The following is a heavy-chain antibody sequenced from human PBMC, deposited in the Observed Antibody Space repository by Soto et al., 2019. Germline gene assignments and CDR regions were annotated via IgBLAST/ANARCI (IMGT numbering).Heavy chain of an antibody. CDR2: IYYSGST. D-gene: IGHD4-17*01. Sequence: LQTLSLTCTVSNGSIINYYWSWIRQPPGKGLEWIGFIYYSGSTNYNPYLKGRVTTSVDMSRNQLSLKLNSVTAADTAVYYCASRLTLATTTRHAFDLLRQGTMVTGSS. V-gene: IGHV4-59*01. CDR1: NGSIINYY. CDR3: ASRLTLATTTRHAFDL. J-gene: IGHJ3*01.